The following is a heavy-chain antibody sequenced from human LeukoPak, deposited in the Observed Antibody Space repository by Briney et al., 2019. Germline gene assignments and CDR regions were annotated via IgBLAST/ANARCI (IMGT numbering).Heavy chain of an antibody. CDR1: GFTFSNYW. V-gene: IGHV3-7*01. J-gene: IGHJ4*02. CDR3: ARDSGFRSVDF. D-gene: IGHD3-10*01. Sequence: PGGSLRLSCAASGFTFSNYWMTWVRQVPGKGLEWLAQIKEDGSEKYFVDSVRGRFAISRDNAKNSLYLRMNSLRAEDTAVYYCARDSGFRSVDFWGQGTLVSVSS. CDR2: IKEDGSEK.